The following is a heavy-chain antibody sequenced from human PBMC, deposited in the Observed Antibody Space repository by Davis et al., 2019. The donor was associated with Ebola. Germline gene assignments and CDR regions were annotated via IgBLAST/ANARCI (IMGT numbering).Heavy chain of an antibody. V-gene: IGHV4-34*01. CDR1: GGSFSGYY. CDR2: INHSGST. D-gene: IGHD2-15*01. J-gene: IGHJ6*02. CDR3: ARGPAGSYCSGGSCYGRGYYYYYYGMDV. Sequence: PSETLSLTCAVYGGSFSGYYWSWIRQPPGKGLEWIGEINHSGSTNYNPSLKSRVTISVDTSKNQFSLKLSSVTAADTAVYYCARGPAGSYCSGGSCYGRGYYYYYYGMDVWGQGTTVTVSS.